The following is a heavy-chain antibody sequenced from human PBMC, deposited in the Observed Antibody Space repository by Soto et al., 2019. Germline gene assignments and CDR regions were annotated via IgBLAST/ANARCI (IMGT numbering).Heavy chain of an antibody. J-gene: IGHJ5*01. V-gene: IGHV4-59*12. CDR1: GGSISSYY. CDR3: ARRGKLRFLEWLLLFDS. Sequence: PSETLSLTCTVSGGSISSYYWSWIRQPPGKGLEWIGYIYYSGSTNYNPSLKSRVTISVDTSKNQFSLKLSSVTAADTAVYYCARRGKLRFLEWLLLFDSWGQGTLVIVSS. CDR2: IYYSGST. D-gene: IGHD3-3*01.